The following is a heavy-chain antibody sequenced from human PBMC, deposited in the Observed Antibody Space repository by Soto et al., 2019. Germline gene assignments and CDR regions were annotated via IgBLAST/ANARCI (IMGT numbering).Heavy chain of an antibody. Sequence: QVQLVQSGAEVQKPGSSVKVSCKASGGTFSSYAISWVRQAPGQGLEWMGGIIPIFGTANYAQKFQGRVTITAEESTSTAYMALMSLRSEDTAVYYCARGGGQLGPTVYYWGQVTLVTVSS. CDR3: ARGGGQLGPTVYY. V-gene: IGHV1-69*01. CDR2: IIPIFGTA. D-gene: IGHD6-6*01. CDR1: GGTFSSYA. J-gene: IGHJ4*02.